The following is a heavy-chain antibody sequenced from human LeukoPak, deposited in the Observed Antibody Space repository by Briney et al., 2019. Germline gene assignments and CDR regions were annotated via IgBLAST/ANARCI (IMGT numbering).Heavy chain of an antibody. V-gene: IGHV3-49*03. J-gene: IGHJ4*02. CDR1: GFTFGDYA. Sequence: GGSLRLSCTASGFTFGDYAMSWFRQAPGEGLEWVGFIRSKAYGGTTEYAASVKGRFTISRDDSKSITYLQMNSLKTEDTAVYYCTTEDSSSSFGFDYWGQGTLVTVSS. CDR2: IRSKAYGGTT. CDR3: TTEDSSSSFGFDY. D-gene: IGHD6-6*01.